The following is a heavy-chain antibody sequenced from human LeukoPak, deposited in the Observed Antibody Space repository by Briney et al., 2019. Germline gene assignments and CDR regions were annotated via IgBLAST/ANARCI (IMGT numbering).Heavy chain of an antibody. D-gene: IGHD3-10*01. CDR1: GGTFSSYA. CDR3: ARFVYGSGSSGYGP. CDR2: IIPIFGTA. Sequence: ASVRVSCKAPGGTFSSYAISWVRQAPGQGLEWMGGIIPIFGTANYAQKFQGRVTFTADKSTSTAYMELSSLRSEDTAVYYCARFVYGSGSSGYGPWGQGTLVTVSS. J-gene: IGHJ5*02. V-gene: IGHV1-69*06.